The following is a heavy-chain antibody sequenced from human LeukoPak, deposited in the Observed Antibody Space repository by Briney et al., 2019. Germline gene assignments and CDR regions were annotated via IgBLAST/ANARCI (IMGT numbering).Heavy chain of an antibody. CDR1: GFTFSSYG. Sequence: GGSLRLSCAASGFTFSSYGMHWVRQAPGKGLEWVAVIWYDGSNKYYADSVKGRFTISRDNSKKTLYLQMSSLRAEDTAVYYCAKRSSWSPFDYWGQGTLVTVSS. CDR2: IWYDGSNK. D-gene: IGHD6-13*01. V-gene: IGHV3-30*02. CDR3: AKRSSWSPFDY. J-gene: IGHJ4*02.